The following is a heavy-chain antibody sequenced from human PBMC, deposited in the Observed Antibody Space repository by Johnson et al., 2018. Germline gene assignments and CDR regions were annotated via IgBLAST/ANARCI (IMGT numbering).Heavy chain of an antibody. V-gene: IGHV4-59*01. CDR3: AIDPILNSPGGAYYDSSGYYAFDI. J-gene: IGHJ3*02. CDR2: IYYSGST. Sequence: QVQLQESGPGLVKPSETLSLTCTVSGGSISSYYWSWIRQPPGKGLEWIGYIYYSGSTNYNPSLKRRVPISVDTSKNQFSLKPSSVTAADTAVYYCAIDPILNSPGGAYYDSSGYYAFDIWGQGTMVTVSS. CDR1: GGSISSYY. D-gene: IGHD3-22*01.